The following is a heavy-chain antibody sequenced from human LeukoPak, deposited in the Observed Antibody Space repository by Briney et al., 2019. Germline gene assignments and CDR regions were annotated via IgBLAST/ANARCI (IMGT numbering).Heavy chain of an antibody. Sequence: GASVKVSCKASGGTFSSYAISWVRQAPGQGLEWMGGIIPIFGTANYAQKFQGRVTITADESMSTAYMELSSLRSEDTAVYYCARALIVVVPAATHNWFDPWGQGTLVTVSS. D-gene: IGHD2-2*01. CDR3: ARALIVVVPAATHNWFDP. CDR1: GGTFSSYA. CDR2: IIPIFGTA. J-gene: IGHJ5*02. V-gene: IGHV1-69*13.